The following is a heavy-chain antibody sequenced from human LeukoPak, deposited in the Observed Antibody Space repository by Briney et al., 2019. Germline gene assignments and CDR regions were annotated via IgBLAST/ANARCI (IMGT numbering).Heavy chain of an antibody. CDR2: IYYSGST. J-gene: IGHJ4*02. CDR3: ARPRRSQYYFDY. V-gene: IGHV4-39*01. Sequence: PSETLSLTCTVSGGSISSSSYYWGWIRQPPGKGLEWIGSIYYSGSTYYNPSLKSRVTISVDTSKNQFSLKLSSVTAADTAVYYCARPRRSQYYFDYWGQGTLVTVSS. CDR1: GGSISSSSYY. D-gene: IGHD1-14*01.